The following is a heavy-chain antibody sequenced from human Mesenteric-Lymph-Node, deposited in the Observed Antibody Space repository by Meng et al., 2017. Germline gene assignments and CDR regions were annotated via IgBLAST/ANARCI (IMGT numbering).Heavy chain of an antibody. CDR1: GFSFSSYS. Sequence: GESLKISCAACGFSFSSYSVNWVRQAPGKGLEWVSSIRSSSTYIYYADSVKGRFSISRNNANNSLLLQMNSLGVEVTASYYCARIRVERGAGTAFDIWGQGTMVTVSS. V-gene: IGHV3-21*01. D-gene: IGHD1-1*01. J-gene: IGHJ3*02. CDR3: ARIRVERGAGTAFDI. CDR2: IRSSSTYI.